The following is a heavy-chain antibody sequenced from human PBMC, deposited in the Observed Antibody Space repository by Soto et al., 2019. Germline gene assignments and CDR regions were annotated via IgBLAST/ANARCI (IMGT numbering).Heavy chain of an antibody. V-gene: IGHV4-31*03. D-gene: IGHD5-12*01. CDR1: GGSISSGGYY. Sequence: PSETLSLTCSVSGGSISSGGYYWSWIRQHPGKGLEWIGDIYYSGSTYYNPSLKSRLTISVDTSKNQFSLKLSSVTAAERPVSYSAMARADSGSWIRYFDCWGQVTLVTVSS. J-gene: IGHJ4*02. CDR2: IYYSGST. CDR3: AMARADSGSWIRYFDC.